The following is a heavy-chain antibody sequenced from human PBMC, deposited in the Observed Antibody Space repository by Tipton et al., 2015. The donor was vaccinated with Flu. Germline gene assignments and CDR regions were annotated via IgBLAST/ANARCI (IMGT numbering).Heavy chain of an antibody. CDR3: ARAARYASGWAVAFDI. CDR1: GFTFDDYA. V-gene: IGHV3-9*01. CDR2: INRDSGSR. D-gene: IGHD6-19*01. J-gene: IGHJ3*02. Sequence: SLRLSCAASGFTFDDYAMHWVRQTPGRGLEWVSGINRDSGSRDYADTVEGRVTIYRDNAKNCLFLQMNSLRPEDTALYYCARAARYASGWAVAFDIWGQGTMVSVSS.